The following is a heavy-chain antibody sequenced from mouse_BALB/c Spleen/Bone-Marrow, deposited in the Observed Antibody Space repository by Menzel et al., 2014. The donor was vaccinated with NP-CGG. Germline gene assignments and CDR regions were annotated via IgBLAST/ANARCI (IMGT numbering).Heavy chain of an antibody. D-gene: IGHD1-1*01. Sequence: EVKEVESGGGLVQPGGSLILSCAASGFDFSRYWMSWARQAPGKGQEWIGEINPGSSTINYTPSLKDKFTISRDNAKKTLYLQVSKVRSEDTALYYCARPGYYGYFAYWGQGTTLTVSP. V-gene: IGHV4-2*02. CDR2: INPGSSTI. CDR1: GFDFSRYW. CDR3: ARPGYYGYFAY. J-gene: IGHJ2*01.